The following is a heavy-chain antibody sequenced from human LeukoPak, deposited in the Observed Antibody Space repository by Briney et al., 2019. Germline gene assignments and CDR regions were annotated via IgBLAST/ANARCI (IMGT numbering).Heavy chain of an antibody. D-gene: IGHD2-8*02. V-gene: IGHV3-23*01. CDR2: ISPGGDIT. Sequence: PGGTLGLSCVASGFTFSRHGLNWVRQAPGKGLEWVSGISPGGDITYYADSVKGRFTISRDNSQNTLYLQMNSLRAEDTAVYYCARGRGTGYFDYCGQGTLVTVSS. CDR3: ARGRGTGYFDY. J-gene: IGHJ4*02. CDR1: GFTFSRHG.